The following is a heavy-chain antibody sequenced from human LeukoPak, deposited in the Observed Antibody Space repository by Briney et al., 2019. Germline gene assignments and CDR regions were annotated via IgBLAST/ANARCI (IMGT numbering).Heavy chain of an antibody. CDR3: ARVDSSASVDY. CDR2: IYYSGST. V-gene: IGHV4-59*01. J-gene: IGHJ4*02. CDR1: GGSISSYY. Sequence: SETLSLTCTVSGGSISSYYWSWIRRPPGKGLEWIGYIYYSGSTNYNPSLKSRVTISVDTSKNQFSLKLSSVTAADTAVYYCARVDSSASVDYWGQGTLVTVSS. D-gene: IGHD6-25*01.